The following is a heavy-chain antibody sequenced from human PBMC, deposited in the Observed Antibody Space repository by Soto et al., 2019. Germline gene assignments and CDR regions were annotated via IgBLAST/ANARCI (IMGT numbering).Heavy chain of an antibody. Sequence: ASVKVSCKASGYTFTSYGISWVRQAPGQGLEWMGWISAYNGNTNYAQKLQGRVTMTTDTSTSTAYMELRSLRSDDTAVYYCARDEMWTVTTLPFDYWGQGTLVTGSS. V-gene: IGHV1-18*01. D-gene: IGHD4-17*01. J-gene: IGHJ4*02. CDR1: GYTFTSYG. CDR3: ARDEMWTVTTLPFDY. CDR2: ISAYNGNT.